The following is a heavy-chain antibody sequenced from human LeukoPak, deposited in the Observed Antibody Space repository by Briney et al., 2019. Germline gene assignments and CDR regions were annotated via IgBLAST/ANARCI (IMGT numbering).Heavy chain of an antibody. J-gene: IGHJ4*02. D-gene: IGHD6-19*01. CDR2: ISGSGGST. Sequence: GGSLRLSCAASGFTFSSYAMSWVRQAPGKGLEWVSAISGSGGSTYYADSVKGRFTISRDNPKNTLYLQMNSLRAEDTAVYYCAHSIAVAGSFDYWGQGTLVTVSS. V-gene: IGHV3-23*01. CDR1: GFTFSSYA. CDR3: AHSIAVAGSFDY.